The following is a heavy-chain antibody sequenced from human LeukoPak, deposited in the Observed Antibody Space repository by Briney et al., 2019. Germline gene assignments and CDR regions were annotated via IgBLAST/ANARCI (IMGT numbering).Heavy chain of an antibody. Sequence: ASVKVSCKASGYTFTGYYMHWVRQAPGQGLEWMGWINPNSGGTNYAQKFQGRVTMTRDTSISTAYMELSRLRSDDTAVYYCARMGSTSSSWYSLNWFDPWGQGTLVTVSS. CDR1: GYTFTGYY. V-gene: IGHV1-2*02. CDR3: ARMGSTSSSWYSLNWFDP. J-gene: IGHJ5*02. CDR2: INPNSGGT. D-gene: IGHD6-13*01.